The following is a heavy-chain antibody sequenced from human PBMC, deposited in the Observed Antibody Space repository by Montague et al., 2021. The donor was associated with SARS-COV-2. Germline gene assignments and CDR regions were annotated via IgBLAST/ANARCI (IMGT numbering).Heavy chain of an antibody. Sequence: SLRLSCAASGFNVSSNYMSWVRQAPGKGLEWVSVIYSGGSTYYADSVTGRFTISRGNSKNTLYLQMNSLRAEDTAVYYCARDLGLGSSWYTFDYWGQGTLVTVSS. V-gene: IGHV3-53*01. CDR2: IYSGGST. CDR3: ARDLGLGSSWYTFDY. CDR1: GFNVSSNY. J-gene: IGHJ4*02. D-gene: IGHD6-13*01.